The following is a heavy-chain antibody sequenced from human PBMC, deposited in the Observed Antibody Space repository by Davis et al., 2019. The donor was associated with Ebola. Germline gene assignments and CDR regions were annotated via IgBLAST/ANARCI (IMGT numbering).Heavy chain of an antibody. V-gene: IGHV4-39*01. CDR1: GGSISSSSYY. D-gene: IGHD1-26*01. CDR3: ARQPQGATLLKGNKHAFDI. CDR2: IYYSGST. Sequence: PSETLSLTCTVSGGSISSSSYYWGWIRQPPGKGLEWIGSIYYSGSTYYNPSLKSRVTISVDTSKNQFSLKLSSVTAADTAVYYCARQPQGATLLKGNKHAFDIWGQGTMVTVSS. J-gene: IGHJ3*02.